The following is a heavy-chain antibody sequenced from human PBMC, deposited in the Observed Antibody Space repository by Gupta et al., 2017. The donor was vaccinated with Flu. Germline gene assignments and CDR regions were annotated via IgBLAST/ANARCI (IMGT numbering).Heavy chain of an antibody. Sequence: WCWIRQSPGKGLEWIGEIHQSGDTNYNPSLKSRVTISLDTSKSQFSLSLSSVTAADTAVYYCARVGLAAFGSNWFDPWGQGTLVTVSS. V-gene: IGHV4-34*01. CDR3: ARVGLAAFGSNWFDP. D-gene: IGHD6-13*01. J-gene: IGHJ5*02. CDR2: IHQSGDT.